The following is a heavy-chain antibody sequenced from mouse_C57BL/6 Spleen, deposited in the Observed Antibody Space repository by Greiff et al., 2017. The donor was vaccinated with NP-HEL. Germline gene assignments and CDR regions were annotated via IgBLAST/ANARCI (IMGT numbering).Heavy chain of an antibody. V-gene: IGHV5-4*01. CDR1: GFTFSSYA. CDR3: ARDITTGGFDY. CDR2: ISDGGSYT. J-gene: IGHJ2*01. Sequence: EVNLVESGGGLVKPGGSLKLSCAASGFTFSSYAMSWVRQTPEKRLEWVATISDGGSYTYYPDNVKGRFTISRDNAKNNLYLQMSHLKSEDTAMYYCARDITTGGFDYWGQGTTLTVSS. D-gene: IGHD1-1*01.